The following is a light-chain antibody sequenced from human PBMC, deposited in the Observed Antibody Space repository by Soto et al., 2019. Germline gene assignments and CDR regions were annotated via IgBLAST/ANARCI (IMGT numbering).Light chain of an antibody. CDR3: QKCNSAPFT. CDR1: QGIGSY. V-gene: IGKV1-27*01. J-gene: IGKJ3*01. CDR2: AAS. Sequence: DIQMTQSPSSLSASIGDRVTITCRASQGIGSYLAWYQQKPGKVPKLLIYAASTLQSGVPSRFSGSGSGTDFTLSISSLXXXXXATYHCQKCNSAPFTFGPGTKVDIK.